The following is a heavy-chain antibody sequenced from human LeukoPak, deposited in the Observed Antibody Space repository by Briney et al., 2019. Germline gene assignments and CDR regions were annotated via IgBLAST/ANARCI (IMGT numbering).Heavy chain of an antibody. Sequence: SETLSLTCAVYGGSFSGYYWSWIRQPPEKGLEWIGEINHSGSTNYNPSLKSRVTISVDTSKNQFSLKLSSVTAADTAVYYFARGNSYGPDYWGQGTLVTVSS. V-gene: IGHV4-34*01. J-gene: IGHJ4*02. CDR1: GGSFSGYY. CDR2: INHSGST. CDR3: ARGNSYGPDY. D-gene: IGHD5-18*01.